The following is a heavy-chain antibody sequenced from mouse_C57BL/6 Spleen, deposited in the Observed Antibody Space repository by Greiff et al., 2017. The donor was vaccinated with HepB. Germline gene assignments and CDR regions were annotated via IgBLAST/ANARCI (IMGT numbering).Heavy chain of an antibody. V-gene: IGHV1-64*01. J-gene: IGHJ2*01. Sequence: QVQLQQSGAELVKPGASVKLSCKASGYTFTSYWMHWVKQRPGQGLEWIGMIHPNSGSTNYNEKFKSKATLTVDKSSSTAYMQLSSLTSEDSAVYYCARVTVVENFDYWGQGTTLTVSS. CDR3: ARVTVVENFDY. CDR1: GYTFTSYW. D-gene: IGHD1-1*01. CDR2: IHPNSGST.